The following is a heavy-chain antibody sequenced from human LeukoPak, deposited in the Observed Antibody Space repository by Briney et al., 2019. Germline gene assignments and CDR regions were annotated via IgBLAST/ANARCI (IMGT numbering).Heavy chain of an antibody. Sequence: PGGSLRLSCAASGFTFSSYSMNWVRQAPGKGLEWVSSISSSSSYIYYADSVKGRFTISRDNAKNSLYLQMNSLRAEDTAVYYCARDLLTGYHNDYWGQGTLVTVSS. D-gene: IGHD3-9*01. CDR2: ISSSSSYI. J-gene: IGHJ4*02. V-gene: IGHV3-21*01. CDR1: GFTFSSYS. CDR3: ARDLLTGYHNDY.